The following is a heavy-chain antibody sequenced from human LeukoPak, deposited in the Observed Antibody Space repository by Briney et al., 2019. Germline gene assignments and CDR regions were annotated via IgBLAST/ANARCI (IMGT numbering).Heavy chain of an antibody. D-gene: IGHD6-13*01. CDR2: IWYDGSNK. CDR1: GFTFSYYN. J-gene: IGHJ6*02. V-gene: IGHV3-33*08. Sequence: GGSLRLSCAASGFTFSYYNMNWVRQAPGKGLEWVAVIWYDGSNKYYADSVKGRFTISRDNSKNTLYLQMNSLRAEDTAVYYCARSLYSSSWYHYYYYGMDVWGQGTTVTVSS. CDR3: ARSLYSSSWYHYYYYGMDV.